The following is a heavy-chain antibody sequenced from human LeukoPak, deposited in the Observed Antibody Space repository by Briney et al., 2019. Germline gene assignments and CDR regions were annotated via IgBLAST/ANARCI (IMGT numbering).Heavy chain of an antibody. CDR1: GGSISSSSYY. CDR3: ARLVVPAANFDY. CDR2: IYYSGST. D-gene: IGHD2-2*01. V-gene: IGHV4-39*01. Sequence: SETLSLTCTVSGGSISSSSYYWGWIRQPPGKGLEWIGSIYYSGSTYYNPSLKSRVTISVDTSKNQFSLKLSSVTAADTAVYYCARLVVPAANFDYWGQGTLVTVSS. J-gene: IGHJ4*02.